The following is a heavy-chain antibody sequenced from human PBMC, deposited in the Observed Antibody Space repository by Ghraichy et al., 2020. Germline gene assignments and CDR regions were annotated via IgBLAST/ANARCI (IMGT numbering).Heavy chain of an antibody. CDR1: GFTFSSYA. Sequence: GGSLRLSCAVSGFTFSSYAMSWVRQAPGKGLEWVSAISGSGGSTYYADSVKGRFTISRDNSKNTLYLQMNSLRAEDTAVYYCAKSRPVYSSGWYVLFYFDYWGQGTLVTVSS. V-gene: IGHV3-23*01. J-gene: IGHJ4*02. D-gene: IGHD6-19*01. CDR2: ISGSGGST. CDR3: AKSRPVYSSGWYVLFYFDY.